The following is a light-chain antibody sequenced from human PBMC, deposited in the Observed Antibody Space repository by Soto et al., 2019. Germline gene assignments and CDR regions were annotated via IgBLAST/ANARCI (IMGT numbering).Light chain of an antibody. Sequence: EIVLTQSPGTLSLSPGERATLSCRASQSVSSSYLAWYQQKPGQAPRLLISGASTRASGIPARFSGSGSGTDFTLTISSLEPEDFAVYYCQQFGGSPLTFGGGTKVDIK. CDR1: QSVSSSY. J-gene: IGKJ4*01. CDR2: GAS. V-gene: IGKV3-20*01. CDR3: QQFGGSPLT.